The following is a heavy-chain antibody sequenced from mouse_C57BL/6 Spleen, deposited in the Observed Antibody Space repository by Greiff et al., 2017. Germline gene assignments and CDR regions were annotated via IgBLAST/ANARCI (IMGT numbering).Heavy chain of an antibody. Sequence: EVMLVASEGGLVQPGSSMKLSCTASGFTFSDYYMAWVRQVPEKGLEWVANINYDGSSTYYLDSLKSRFIISRDNAKNILYLQMSSLKSEDTATYYCARDRSSGTGYAMDYWGQGTSVTVSS. CDR2: INYDGSST. CDR3: ARDRSSGTGYAMDY. V-gene: IGHV5-16*01. D-gene: IGHD3-2*02. CDR1: GFTFSDYY. J-gene: IGHJ4*01.